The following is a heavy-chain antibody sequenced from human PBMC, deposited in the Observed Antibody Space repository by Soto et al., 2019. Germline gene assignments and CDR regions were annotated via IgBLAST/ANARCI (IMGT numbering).Heavy chain of an antibody. CDR2: ISAYNGNT. CDR3: ARDRYYGSGRTTDDAFDI. Sequence: QVQLVQSGAEVKKPGASVKVSCKASGYTFTSYGISWVRQAPGQGLEWMGWISAYNGNTNYAQKLQGRVTMTTDTYTSTAYMELRSLRADDTAVYYCARDRYYGSGRTTDDAFDIWGQGTMVTVSS. V-gene: IGHV1-18*01. D-gene: IGHD3-10*01. CDR1: GYTFTSYG. J-gene: IGHJ3*02.